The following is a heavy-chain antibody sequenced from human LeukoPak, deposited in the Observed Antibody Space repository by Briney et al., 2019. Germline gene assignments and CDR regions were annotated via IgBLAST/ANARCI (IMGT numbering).Heavy chain of an antibody. Sequence: GGSLRLSCAASGFTFRSYWMHWVRQAPGKGLVWVSRISTDGSATTYADSVKGRFTISRDNAKNTLNLQMNSLRVEDTALYYCARAFGYAFDIWGLGTVVTVSS. CDR2: ISTDGSAT. CDR3: ARAFGYAFDI. V-gene: IGHV3-74*03. D-gene: IGHD3-16*01. J-gene: IGHJ3*02. CDR1: GFTFRSYW.